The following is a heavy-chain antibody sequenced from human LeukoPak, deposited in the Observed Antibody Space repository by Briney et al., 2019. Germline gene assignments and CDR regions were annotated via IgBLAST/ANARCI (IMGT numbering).Heavy chain of an antibody. CDR1: GFTFNTYT. Sequence: GESLRLSCAASGFTFNTYTMNWVRQAPGKGLEWVSSLSSSSSYIYYADSVKGRFTISRDNAKNSLYLQMNSLRGDDTAVYYCARTRGRGYYDYWGQGTLVTVSS. V-gene: IGHV3-21*01. D-gene: IGHD3-22*01. CDR3: ARTRGRGYYDY. J-gene: IGHJ4*02. CDR2: LSSSSSYI.